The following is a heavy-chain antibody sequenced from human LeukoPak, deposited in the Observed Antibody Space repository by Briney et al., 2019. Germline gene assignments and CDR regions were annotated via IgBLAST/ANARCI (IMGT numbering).Heavy chain of an antibody. CDR2: IYHSGST. V-gene: IGHV4-38-2*02. J-gene: IGHJ4*02. CDR1: GYSISSGYY. D-gene: IGHD3-22*01. CDR3: ASGFTMIVAVL. Sequence: SETLSLTCTVSGYSISSGYYWGWIRQPPGKGLEWIGNIYHSGSTYYNPSLKSRVTISVDTSKNQFSLKLSSVTAADTAVYFCASGFTMIVAVLWGPGTLVTVSS.